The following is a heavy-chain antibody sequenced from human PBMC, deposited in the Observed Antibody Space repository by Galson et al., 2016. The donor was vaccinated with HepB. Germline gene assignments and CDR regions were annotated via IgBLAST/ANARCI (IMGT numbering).Heavy chain of an antibody. CDR3: ARVRSGYSGYANPYYYGMDV. CDR1: GFTFSSDA. CDR2: ISYDGNYK. D-gene: IGHD5-12*01. Sequence: SLRLSCAASGFTFSSDAMHWVRQAPSKGLEWVAVISYDGNYKSYADAVKGRFTISRDNSKNTLFLQMNSLRPEDTAVYYCARVRSGYSGYANPYYYGMDVWGQGTTVTVSS. V-gene: IGHV3-30*04. J-gene: IGHJ6*02.